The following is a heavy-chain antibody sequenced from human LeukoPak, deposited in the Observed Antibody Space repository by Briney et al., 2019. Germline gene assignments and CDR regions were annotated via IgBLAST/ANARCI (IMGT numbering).Heavy chain of an antibody. CDR2: IYYSGST. CDR1: GGSISSYY. J-gene: IGHJ6*03. Sequence: KPSETLSLTCTVSGGSISSYYWSWIRQPPGKGLEWIGYIYYSGSTNYNPSLKSRVTISVDTSKNQFSLKLSSVTAADTAVYYCARVGASITMVRGVPTRYYYMDVWGKGTTVTISS. D-gene: IGHD3-10*01. V-gene: IGHV4-59*08. CDR3: ARVGASITMVRGVPTRYYYMDV.